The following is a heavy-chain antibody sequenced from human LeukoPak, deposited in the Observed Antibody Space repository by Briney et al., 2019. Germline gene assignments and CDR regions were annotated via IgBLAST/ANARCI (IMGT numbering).Heavy chain of an antibody. CDR1: VDSISSANYC. CDR3: DTLAAIGQSFFDY. CDR2: IYYNGST. Sequence: SETLSLTCTVSVDSISSANYCWRWIRQPPGKGLEWIGYIYYNGSTYYNPFRKRRATISVDTSKTHCFRKLTAVTAAGTAVSSCDTLAAIGQSFFDYWGQGTLVTVSS. V-gene: IGHV4-30-4*01. J-gene: IGHJ4*02. D-gene: IGHD6-13*01.